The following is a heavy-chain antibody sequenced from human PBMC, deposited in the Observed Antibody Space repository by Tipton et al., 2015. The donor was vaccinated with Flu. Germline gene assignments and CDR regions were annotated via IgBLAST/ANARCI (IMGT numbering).Heavy chain of an antibody. CDR2: IYYSGTS. V-gene: IGHV4-59*01. D-gene: IGHD2-8*01. J-gene: IGHJ4*02. Sequence: TLSLTCSVSGASMTSYYWSWIRQPPGKGLEYIGYIYYSGTSNYNPSLKRRLSISVDTSKSQLSLTLKSVTAADTSVYYCATIVGVYRLEHWSQGTLVTVSS. CDR1: GASMTSYY. CDR3: ATIVGVYRLEH.